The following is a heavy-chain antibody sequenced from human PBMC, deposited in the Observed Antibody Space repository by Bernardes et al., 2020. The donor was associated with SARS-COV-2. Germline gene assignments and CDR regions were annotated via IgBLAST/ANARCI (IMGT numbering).Heavy chain of an antibody. D-gene: IGHD4-4*01. V-gene: IGHV3-74*01. J-gene: IGHJ6*02. CDR2: LNGDGNSI. CDR3: AKDWWTPTTVTTPGIYYYYGMDV. Sequence: GGSLRLSCTASGFTFSSYWMHWVRQAPGKGLVWVSRLNGDGNSINYADSVKGRFTISRDNAKHTVYLQMNSLRAEDTAVYYCAKDWWTPTTVTTPGIYYYYGMDVWGQGTTVTVSS. CDR1: GFTFSSYW.